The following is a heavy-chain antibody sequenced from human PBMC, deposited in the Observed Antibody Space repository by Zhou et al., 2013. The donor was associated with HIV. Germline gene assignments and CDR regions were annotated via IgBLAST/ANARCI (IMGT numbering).Heavy chain of an antibody. CDR1: GGTFSSYA. Sequence: QVQVVQSGAEVKKPGSSVKVSCKASGGTFSSYAISWVRQAPGQGLEWMGGIIPIFGTTNSAQKFQGRVTITTDESTSTAYMELSSLRSEDTAVYYCAITVGALYSGYFDYWGQGTLVTVSS. CDR3: AITVGALYSGYFDY. D-gene: IGHD1-26*01. J-gene: IGHJ4*02. CDR2: IIPIFGTT. V-gene: IGHV1-69*05.